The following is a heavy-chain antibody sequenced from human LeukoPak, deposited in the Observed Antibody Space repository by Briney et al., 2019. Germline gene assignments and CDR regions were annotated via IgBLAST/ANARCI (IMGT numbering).Heavy chain of an antibody. CDR3: GRGQKCRAVRGVIILGRYYYYYYMDG. Sequence: ASVKVSCKASGYTFTSYDINWVRQATGQGLEWMGWMNPNSGNTGYAQKFQGRVTMTRNTSISTAYMELSSLRSEDTAVYYCGRGQKCRAVRGVIILGRYYYYYYMDGLGKGAKVTHSS. CDR1: GYTFTSYD. D-gene: IGHD3-10*01. V-gene: IGHV1-8*01. J-gene: IGHJ6*03. CDR2: MNPNSGNT.